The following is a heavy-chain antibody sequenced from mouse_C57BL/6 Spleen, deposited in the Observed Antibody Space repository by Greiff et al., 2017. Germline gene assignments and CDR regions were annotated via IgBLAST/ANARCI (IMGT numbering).Heavy chain of an antibody. Sequence: EVMLVESEGGLVQPGSSMKLSCTASGFTFSDYYMAWVRQVPEKGLEWVANINYDGSSTYYLDSLKSRFIISRDNAKNILYLQMSSLKSEDTATYYCAREHAPYAMDDWGQGTSVTVSS. V-gene: IGHV5-16*01. CDR1: GFTFSDYY. CDR2: INYDGSST. J-gene: IGHJ4*01. CDR3: AREHAPYAMDD.